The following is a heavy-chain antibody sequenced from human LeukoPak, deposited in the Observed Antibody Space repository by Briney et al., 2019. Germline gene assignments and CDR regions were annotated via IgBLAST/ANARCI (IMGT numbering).Heavy chain of an antibody. CDR2: IVSSGDHV. J-gene: IGHJ4*02. D-gene: IGHD6-19*01. Sequence: GGSLRLTCAASGFTFSTYPMHWFRQAPGKGLEFVSSIVSSGDHVFYANSVKGRFTISRDNSKNTLYLQMGSLRAEDAAVYYCARDRDGGWSFDYWGQGTLVTASS. CDR1: GFTFSTYP. CDR3: ARDRDGGWSFDY. V-gene: IGHV3-64*01.